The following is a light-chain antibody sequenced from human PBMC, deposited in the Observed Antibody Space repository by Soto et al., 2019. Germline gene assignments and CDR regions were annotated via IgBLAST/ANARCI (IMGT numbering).Light chain of an antibody. CDR1: QSVSSN. CDR2: GAS. J-gene: IGKJ2*01. Sequence: EIVMTQSPATLSVSPGERATLSCRASQSVSSNLAWYQQKPGQAPRLLIYGASTRATGVPARFSGSGSGTEFTLTISSLQSEDFAVYYCQRHNNWPPMYTFGQGTKLEIK. CDR3: QRHNNWPPMYT. V-gene: IGKV3-15*01.